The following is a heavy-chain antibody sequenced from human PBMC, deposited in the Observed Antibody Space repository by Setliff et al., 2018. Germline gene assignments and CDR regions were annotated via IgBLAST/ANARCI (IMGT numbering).Heavy chain of an antibody. V-gene: IGHV4-4*07. CDR2: IYTSGST. J-gene: IGHJ2*01. Sequence: LSLTCTVSGGSISSYYWSWIRQPAGKGLEWIGRIYTSGSTNYNPSLKSRVTMSVDTSKNQFSLKLSSVTAADTAVYYCARDLRYFDWLIENWYFDLWGRGTLVTVSS. D-gene: IGHD3-9*01. CDR1: GGSISSYY. CDR3: ARDLRYFDWLIENWYFDL.